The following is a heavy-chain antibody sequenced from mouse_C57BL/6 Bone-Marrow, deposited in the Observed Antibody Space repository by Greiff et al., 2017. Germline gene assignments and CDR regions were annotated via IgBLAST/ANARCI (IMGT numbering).Heavy chain of an antibody. Sequence: QVQLQQPGTELVKPGASVKMSCKASGYTFTSYWMHWVKQRPGQGLEWIGKINPSSGSTNYNEKFKSKATLTVDKSSITAYMQLSSLTSADSAVCYSEGSAAQGTFWFAYWGQGTLVTVAA. CDR1: GYTFTSYW. V-gene: IGHV1-53*01. CDR2: INPSSGST. D-gene: IGHD3-2*02. CDR3: EGSAAQGTFWFAY. J-gene: IGHJ3*01.